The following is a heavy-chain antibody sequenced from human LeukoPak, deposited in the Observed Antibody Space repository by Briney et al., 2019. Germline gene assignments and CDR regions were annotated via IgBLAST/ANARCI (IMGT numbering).Heavy chain of an antibody. J-gene: IGHJ4*02. D-gene: IGHD3-10*01. V-gene: IGHV3-53*01. CDR2: IYGGGGT. Sequence: GGSLRLSCAASGFTVSTNYMSWVRQAPGKGLEWVSVIYGGGGTYYADSVKGRFTISRDNSKDTLYLQMNSLRAEDTAVYYCARGRPTGGFFDYWGQGTLVTVSS. CDR1: GFTVSTNY. CDR3: ARGRPTGGFFDY.